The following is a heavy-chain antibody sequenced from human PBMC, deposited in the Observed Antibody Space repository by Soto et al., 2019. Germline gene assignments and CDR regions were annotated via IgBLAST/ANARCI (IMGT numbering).Heavy chain of an antibody. CDR1: GYNFATYW. CDR3: ARTYYYSLGSYYVPDY. D-gene: IGHD3-10*01. V-gene: IGHV5-51*01. Sequence: GESLKISCQGSGYNFATYWIGWVRQMPGKGLEWMGIIYPGDSETRYSPSFQGQVTISADKSISTAYLQWSSLEASDTAMYYCARTYYYSLGSYYVPDYWGPGALVTVSS. J-gene: IGHJ4*02. CDR2: IYPGDSET.